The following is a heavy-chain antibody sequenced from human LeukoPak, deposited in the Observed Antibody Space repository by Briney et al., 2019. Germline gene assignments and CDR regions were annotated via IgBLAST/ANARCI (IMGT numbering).Heavy chain of an antibody. CDR2: ISGGSRTI. CDR1: GFTFSDYY. Sequence: GGSLRLSCAASGFTFSDYYMNWIRQAPGKGLEWVSSISGGSRTINYADSVKGRFTTSRDNAKNSLFLQVNSLKAEDTAVYYCARAGQSDYWGQGTLVTVSS. V-gene: IGHV3-11*01. J-gene: IGHJ4*02. CDR3: ARAGQSDY.